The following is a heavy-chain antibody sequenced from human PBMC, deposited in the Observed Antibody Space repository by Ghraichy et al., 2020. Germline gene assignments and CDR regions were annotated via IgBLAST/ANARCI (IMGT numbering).Heavy chain of an antibody. CDR3: VKDIRDNGNYGWFDP. D-gene: IGHD1-26*01. J-gene: IGHJ5*02. CDR1: GFTFTSYA. V-gene: IGHV3-23*01. Sequence: GGSLRLSCAASGFTFTSYAMSWVRQAPGEGLDWVAAISLSGGATYYVDSVKGRFTISRDNSKNTLFLHMSSLRAEDTALYYCVKDIRDNGNYGWFDPWGQGTLVTVSS. CDR2: ISLSGGAT.